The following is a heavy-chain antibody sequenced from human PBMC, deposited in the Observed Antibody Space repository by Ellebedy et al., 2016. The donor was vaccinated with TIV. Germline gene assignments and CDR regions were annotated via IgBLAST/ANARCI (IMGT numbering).Heavy chain of an antibody. CDR1: GFTFSSYG. D-gene: IGHD5-18*01. CDR3: AKDVRADTGWDFDS. Sequence: GESLKISXAASGFTFSSYGMTWVRQAPGKGLEWVSLISTSGDTTYYADSVKGRFTISRDNSKNTLYLQMNGLRAEDTAVYYCAKDVRADTGWDFDSWGQGTLVTVSS. J-gene: IGHJ4*02. CDR2: ISTSGDTT. V-gene: IGHV3-23*01.